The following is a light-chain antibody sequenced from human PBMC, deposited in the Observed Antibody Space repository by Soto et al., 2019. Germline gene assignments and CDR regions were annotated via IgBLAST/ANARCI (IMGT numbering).Light chain of an antibody. CDR3: QQYHNWPPKYT. J-gene: IGKJ2*01. Sequence: EIEMTQSPATLFVSPGERATLSCRASQSVSSNLAWYQQKPGQAPRLLIYGASTRATGIPARFSGSGSGTEFTLTISSLQSEDFAVYYCQQYHNWPPKYTFGQGTKLEIK. V-gene: IGKV3-15*01. CDR2: GAS. CDR1: QSVSSN.